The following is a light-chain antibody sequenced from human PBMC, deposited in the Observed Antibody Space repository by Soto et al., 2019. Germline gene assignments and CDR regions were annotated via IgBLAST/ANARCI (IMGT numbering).Light chain of an antibody. CDR1: SSNIGAGYD. Sequence: QSVLTQPPSVSGAPGQRVTISCTGSSSNIGAGYDVHWYQQLPGTAPKLLIYGNINRPSGVPDRFSGPKSGTSASLAITGLQAEDEADYYCQSYDSSLSGSGVFGGGTKVTVL. CDR3: QSYDSSLSGSGV. V-gene: IGLV1-40*01. CDR2: GNI. J-gene: IGLJ2*01.